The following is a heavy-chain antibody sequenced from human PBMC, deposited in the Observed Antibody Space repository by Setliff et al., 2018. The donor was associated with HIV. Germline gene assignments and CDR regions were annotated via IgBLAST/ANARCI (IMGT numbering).Heavy chain of an antibody. CDR1: GGSFSGYF. CDR2: INHSGST. CDR3: ARLGRRDGWGRIAVSGWTWFDP. D-gene: IGHD6-19*01. Sequence: PSETLSLTCAVYGGSFSGYFWAWIRQSPEKGLEWIGEINHSGSTNYNPSLKSRVIISVDTSKNQFSLKLSSVTAADTAVYYCARLGRRDGWGRIAVSGWTWFDPWGQGTLVTVSS. J-gene: IGHJ5*02. V-gene: IGHV4-34*01.